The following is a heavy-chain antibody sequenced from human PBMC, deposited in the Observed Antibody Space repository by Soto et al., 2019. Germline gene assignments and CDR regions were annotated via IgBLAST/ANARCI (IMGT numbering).Heavy chain of an antibody. J-gene: IGHJ5*02. Sequence: PGGSLRLSCAASGFTFSSYAMTWVRQAPGKGLEWVSAISGSGGSTYYADSVKGRFTISRDNSKNTLYLQMNSLRAEDTTVYYWAKDGNDFWSGYPSQYNWFDPWGQGTLVTVSS. CDR2: ISGSGGST. CDR3: AKDGNDFWSGYPSQYNWFDP. V-gene: IGHV3-23*01. D-gene: IGHD3-3*01. CDR1: GFTFSSYA.